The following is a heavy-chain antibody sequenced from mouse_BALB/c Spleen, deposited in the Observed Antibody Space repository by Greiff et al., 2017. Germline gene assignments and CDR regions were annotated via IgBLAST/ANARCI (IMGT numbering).Heavy chain of an antibody. CDR2: ISYSGST. J-gene: IGHJ4*01. V-gene: IGHV3-8*02. CDR3: ARDLRTRYAMDY. Sequence: EVQLVESGPSLVKPSQTLSLTCSVTGDSITSGYWNWIRKFPGNKLEYMGYISYSGSTYYNPSLKSRISITRDTSKNQYYLQLNSVTTEDTATYYCARDLRTRYAMDYWGQGTSVTVSS. D-gene: IGHD3-2*02. CDR1: GDSITSGY.